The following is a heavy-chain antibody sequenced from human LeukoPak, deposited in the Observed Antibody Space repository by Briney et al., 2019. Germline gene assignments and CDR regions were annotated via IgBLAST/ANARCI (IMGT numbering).Heavy chain of an antibody. D-gene: IGHD6-19*01. CDR2: INPNSGGT. CDR1: GYAFTGNY. CDR3: AKGRVVAGSKSLTYHWFDP. J-gene: IGHJ5*02. V-gene: IGHV1-2*02. Sequence: GASVKVSCKASGYAFTGNYIHWVRQAPGQGLEWMGWINPNSGGTKYAQKFQGRVTMTRDTSITTAYMGLSRLRSDDTAVYYCAKGRVVAGSKSLTYHWFDPWGQGTLVTVSS.